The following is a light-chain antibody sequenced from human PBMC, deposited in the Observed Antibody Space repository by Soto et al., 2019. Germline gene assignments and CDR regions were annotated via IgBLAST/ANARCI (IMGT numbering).Light chain of an antibody. CDR1: QGVSNT. CDR2: GAS. CDR3: QQYNNWPYT. Sequence: EIVMTQSPATLSVSPGERATLSCRASQGVSNTLAWYQQKPGQAPRLLIYGASIRATGIPARFSGGGSGTDFTLTISSLQSEDFAGYYCQQYNNWPYTFGQGTKLEIK. V-gene: IGKV3-15*01. J-gene: IGKJ2*01.